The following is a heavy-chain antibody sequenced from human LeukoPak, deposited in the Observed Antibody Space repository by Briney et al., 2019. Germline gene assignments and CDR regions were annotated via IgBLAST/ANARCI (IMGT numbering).Heavy chain of an antibody. Sequence: GGSLRLSCAASGFTFSSYSMNWVRQAPGKGLEWVSSISSSSSYIYYADSVKGRFTISRDNAKNSLYLQMDSLRAEDTAVYYCAKDSGSGWSQYYFDYWGQGTLVTVSS. CDR2: ISSSSSYI. CDR3: AKDSGSGWSQYYFDY. V-gene: IGHV3-21*01. CDR1: GFTFSSYS. J-gene: IGHJ4*02. D-gene: IGHD6-19*01.